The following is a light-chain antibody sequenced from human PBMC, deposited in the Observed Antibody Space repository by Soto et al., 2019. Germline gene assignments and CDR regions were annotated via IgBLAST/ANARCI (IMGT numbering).Light chain of an antibody. V-gene: IGLV2-14*03. CDR3: NSYTSNNTYV. CDR2: DVS. CDR1: SSDVGAFNY. J-gene: IGLJ1*01. Sequence: QSALTQPASVSGSPGQAITISCSGTSSDVGAFNYVSWYQQQPGKAPKLMIYDVSNRPSGVSNRFSGSKSGNTASLTISGLRAEDEADYYCNSYTSNNTYVFGTGTTLTVL.